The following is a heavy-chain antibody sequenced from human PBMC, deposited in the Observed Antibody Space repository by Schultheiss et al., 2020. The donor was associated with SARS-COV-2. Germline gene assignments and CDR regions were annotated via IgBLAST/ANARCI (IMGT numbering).Heavy chain of an antibody. V-gene: IGHV1-2*02. CDR3: ARLSSYGMDV. D-gene: IGHD6-6*01. CDR1: GYTFTSYD. CDR2: MNPNSGGT. J-gene: IGHJ6*02. Sequence: ASVKVSCKASGYTFTSYDINWVRQATGQGLEWMGWMNPNSGGTNYAQKFQGRVTMTRDTSISTAYMELSRLRSDDTAVYYCARLSSYGMDVWGQGTTVTVSS.